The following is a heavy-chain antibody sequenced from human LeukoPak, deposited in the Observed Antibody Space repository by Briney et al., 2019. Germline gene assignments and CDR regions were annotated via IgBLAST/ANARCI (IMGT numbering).Heavy chain of an antibody. D-gene: IGHD6-13*01. J-gene: IGHJ5*02. CDR1: GGSISSSSYY. V-gene: IGHV4-39*07. Sequence: PSETLSLTCTISGGSISSSSYYWGWIRQPPGKGLEWIGSIYYSGSTYYNPSLKSRVTISVDTSKNQFSLKLSSVTAADTAVYYCARLQQLVYLWGQGTLVTVSS. CDR2: IYYSGST. CDR3: ARLQQLVYL.